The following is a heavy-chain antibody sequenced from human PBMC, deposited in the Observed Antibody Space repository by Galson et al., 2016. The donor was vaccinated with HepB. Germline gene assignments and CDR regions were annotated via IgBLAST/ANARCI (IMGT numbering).Heavy chain of an antibody. CDR3: ARDRVGSSYYMDPFDY. V-gene: IGHV3-21*01. Sequence: LRLSCAASGFTFSSYSMNWVRQTPGKGLEWVSSISSVSSYIYYADSMKGRFTVSRDNAKNSLYLQMNSLRAEDTAVYYCARDRVGSSYYMDPFDYWGQGTLVTVSS. D-gene: IGHD1-26*01. CDR2: ISSVSSYI. CDR1: GFTFSSYS. J-gene: IGHJ4*02.